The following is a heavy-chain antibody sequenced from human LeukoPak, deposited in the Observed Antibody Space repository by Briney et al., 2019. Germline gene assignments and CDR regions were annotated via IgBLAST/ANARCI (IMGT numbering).Heavy chain of an antibody. J-gene: IGHJ4*02. D-gene: IGHD6-19*01. V-gene: IGHV1-18*01. CDR2: ISAYNGNT. CDR3: ARGSYRFRAVADQDY. CDR1: GYTFTGYG. Sequence: ASVKVSCKASGYTFTGYGISWVRQAPGQGLEWMGWISAYNGNTNYAQKLQGRVTMTTDTSTSTAYMALRSLRSDDTAVYYCARGSYRFRAVADQDYWGQGTLVTVSS.